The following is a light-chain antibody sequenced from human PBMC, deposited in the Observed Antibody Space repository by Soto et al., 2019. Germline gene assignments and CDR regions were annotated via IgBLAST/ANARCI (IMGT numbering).Light chain of an antibody. CDR3: QQRSKWPIT. Sequence: EIVLTQSPATLSFSPGERATLSCRASQSVSSYLAWYHQKPGQAPRLLIYDASNRATGIPARFSGSGSGTDFTLTISSLEPEDFAVYYCQQRSKWPITFGQGTRLEIK. V-gene: IGKV3-11*01. CDR1: QSVSSY. J-gene: IGKJ5*01. CDR2: DAS.